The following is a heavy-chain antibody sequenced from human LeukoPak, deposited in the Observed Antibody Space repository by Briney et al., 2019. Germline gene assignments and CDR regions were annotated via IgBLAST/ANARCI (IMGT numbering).Heavy chain of an antibody. J-gene: IGHJ4*02. CDR1: GFTFDDYA. CDR2: ISSSSSYI. CDR3: ASKGIAAAIDY. D-gene: IGHD6-13*01. V-gene: IGHV3-21*01. Sequence: GGSLRLSCAASGFTFDDYAMHWVRQAPGKGLEWVSSISSSSSYIYYADSVKGRFTISRDNAKNSLYLQMNSLRAEDTAVYYCASKGIAAAIDYWGQGTLVTVSS.